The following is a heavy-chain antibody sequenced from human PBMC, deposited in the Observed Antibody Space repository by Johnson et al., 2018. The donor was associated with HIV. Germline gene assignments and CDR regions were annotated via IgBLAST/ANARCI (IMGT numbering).Heavy chain of an antibody. D-gene: IGHD5-18*01. V-gene: IGHV3-30*19. CDR2: ISRDGGTE. CDR1: GFTFSSYG. Sequence: QVQLVESGGGVVHPGKSLRLSCVGSGFTFSSYGMHWVRQAPGEGLDWVAFISRDGGTEYYADSVQGRFAISRDNAKSTLYLLMNYLTPEDTAMYYCAVGIQLWFASEGDAFDIWGQGAMVSVSS. CDR3: AVGIQLWFASEGDAFDI. J-gene: IGHJ3*02.